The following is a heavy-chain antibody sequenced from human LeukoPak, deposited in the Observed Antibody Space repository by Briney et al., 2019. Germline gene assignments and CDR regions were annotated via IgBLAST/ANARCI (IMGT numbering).Heavy chain of an antibody. CDR2: IYTSGRT. CDR3: ARAGDGSRSYDNADYAF. Sequence: SETLSLTCTHSGGSISNYFWSWVRQPVGKGLEWIGRIYTSGRTNYNPSLKSRVTISIDTSKNKSSRKWICMTAADAAVYYCARAGDGSRSYDNADYAFWGQGILVTVSS. CDR1: GGSISNYF. J-gene: IGHJ4*02. D-gene: IGHD3-10*01. V-gene: IGHV4-4*07.